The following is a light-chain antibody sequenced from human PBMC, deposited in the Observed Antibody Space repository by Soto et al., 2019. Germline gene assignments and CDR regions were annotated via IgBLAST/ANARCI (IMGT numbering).Light chain of an antibody. CDR1: SSDVGGYNY. J-gene: IGLJ2*01. CDR2: EVT. V-gene: IGLV2-14*01. CDR3: SSYTSSSTVV. Sequence: QSFLTQPASVSGSPGQSITISCTGTSSDVGGYNYVSWYQQHPGKAPKLMIYEVTNRPSGVSNRFSGSKSGNTAPLTISGLQAEDETHYYCSSYTSSSTVVFGGGTKVTVL.